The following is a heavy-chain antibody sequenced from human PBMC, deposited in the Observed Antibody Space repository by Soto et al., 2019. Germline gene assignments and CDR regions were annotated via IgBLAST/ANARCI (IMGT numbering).Heavy chain of an antibody. J-gene: IGHJ4*02. CDR2: ISGSGGST. Sequence: EVQLLESGGGLVQPGGSLRLSCAASGFTFSSYAMSWVRQAPGKGLEWVSAISGSGGSTYYADSVKGRFTISRDTSKNTLYLQMNSLRAEDTAVYSCAKGEDIVVVPALDYWGQGTLVTVSS. V-gene: IGHV3-23*01. CDR3: AKGEDIVVVPALDY. CDR1: GFTFSSYA. D-gene: IGHD2-2*01.